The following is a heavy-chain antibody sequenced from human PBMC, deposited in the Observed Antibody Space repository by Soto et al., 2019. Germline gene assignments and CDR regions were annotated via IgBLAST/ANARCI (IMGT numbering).Heavy chain of an antibody. CDR3: AGEDYCSDGVCDHRGMDV. Sequence: QVQLQESGPGLVKPSQTLSLTCTVSGGSISGGGYFWSWIRQHPGKGLEWIGCIYYSGNTYYNPSLKSRSTISVDTTKNQFSLKLRSVTAADTAVYYCAGEDYCSDGVCDHRGMDVWGQGTTVSVSS. D-gene: IGHD2-15*01. CDR2: IYYSGNT. V-gene: IGHV4-31*03. J-gene: IGHJ6*02. CDR1: GGSISGGGYF.